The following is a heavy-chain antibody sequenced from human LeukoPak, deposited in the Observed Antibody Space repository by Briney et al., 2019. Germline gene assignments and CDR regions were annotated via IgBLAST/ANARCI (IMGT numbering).Heavy chain of an antibody. CDR2: IYTSGST. Sequence: PSETLSLTCTVPGGSISSGSYYWSWIRQPAGKGLEWIGRIYTSGSTNYNPSLKSRVTISVDTSKNQFSLKLSSVTAADTAVYYCARVLRGYSYGAEFDYWGQGTLVTVSS. J-gene: IGHJ4*02. CDR3: ARVLRGYSYGAEFDY. CDR1: GGSISSGSYY. V-gene: IGHV4-61*02. D-gene: IGHD5-18*01.